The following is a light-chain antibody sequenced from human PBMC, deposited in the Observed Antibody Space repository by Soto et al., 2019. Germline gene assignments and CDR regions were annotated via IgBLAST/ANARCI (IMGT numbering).Light chain of an antibody. CDR3: QQYNNWPRT. CDR1: QSVSSN. CDR2: GAS. J-gene: IGKJ1*01. V-gene: IGKV3-15*01. Sequence: EIVMTQSPATLSVSPGEKATLSSRASQSVSSNLAWYQQKPGQAPRLLIYGASTRATGIPARFSGSGSGTEFTFTISSLQSEDFAVYYCQQYNNWPRTFGQGTKV.